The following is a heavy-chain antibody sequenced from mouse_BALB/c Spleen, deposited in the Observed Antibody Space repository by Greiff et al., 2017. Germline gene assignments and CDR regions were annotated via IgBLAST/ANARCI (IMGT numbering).Heavy chain of an antibody. Sequence: EVQLVESGGGLVKPGGSLKLSCAASGFTFSSYTMSWVRQTPEKRLEWVATISSGGSYTYYPDSVKGRFTISRNNAKNTLYLQMSSLKSEDTAMYYCTRGGDGYDAMDYWGQGTSVTVSS. V-gene: IGHV5-6-4*01. J-gene: IGHJ4*01. D-gene: IGHD2-3*01. CDR2: ISSGGSYT. CDR1: GFTFSSYT. CDR3: TRGGDGYDAMDY.